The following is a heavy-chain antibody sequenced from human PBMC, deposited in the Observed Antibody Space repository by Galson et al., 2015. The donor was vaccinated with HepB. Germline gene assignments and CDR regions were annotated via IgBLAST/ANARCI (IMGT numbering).Heavy chain of an antibody. CDR2: ISSSSTYI. V-gene: IGHV3-21*01. Sequence: SLRLSCAASGFTFSSYSMNWVRQAPGKGLEWVSPISSSSTYIYYADSLKGRFTISRDNAKNSLYPQMNSLRAEDTAVYYCARVFGDYGDHDYFEDWGQGTLVTVSS. CDR1: GFTFSSYS. J-gene: IGHJ4*02. D-gene: IGHD4-17*01. CDR3: ARVFGDYGDHDYFED.